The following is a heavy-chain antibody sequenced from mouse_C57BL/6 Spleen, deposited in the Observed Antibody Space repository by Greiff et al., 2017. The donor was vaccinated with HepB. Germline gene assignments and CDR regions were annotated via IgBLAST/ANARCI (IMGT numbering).Heavy chain of an antibody. CDR3: ARPSYYGSSYSFAY. J-gene: IGHJ3*01. D-gene: IGHD1-1*01. Sequence: VQLQQSGPELVKPGASVKMSCKASGYTFTDYNMHWVKQSHGKSLEWIGYINPNNGGTSYNQKFKGKATLTVNKSSSTAYMELRGLTSEDSAVYYCARPSYYGSSYSFAYWGQGTLVTVSA. V-gene: IGHV1-22*01. CDR1: GYTFTDYN. CDR2: INPNNGGT.